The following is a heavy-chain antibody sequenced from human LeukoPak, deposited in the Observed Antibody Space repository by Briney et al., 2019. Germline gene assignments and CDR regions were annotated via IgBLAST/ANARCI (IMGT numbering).Heavy chain of an antibody. D-gene: IGHD4-17*01. CDR3: ARAVYGDPYYFDY. Sequence: SETLSLTCTVSGGSISSGGYYSSWIRQHPGKGLEWIGYIYYSGSTYYNPSLKSRVTISVDTSKNQFSLKLSSVTAADTAVYYCARAVYGDPYYFDYWGQGTLVTVSS. J-gene: IGHJ4*02. CDR1: GGSISSGGYY. CDR2: IYYSGST. V-gene: IGHV4-31*03.